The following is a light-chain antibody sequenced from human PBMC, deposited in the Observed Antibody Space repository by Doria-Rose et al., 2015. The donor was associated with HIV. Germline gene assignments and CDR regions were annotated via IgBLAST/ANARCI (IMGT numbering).Light chain of an antibody. Sequence: LTQSPGTLSLSPGERATLSCRASQSFSSTYLAWYQQKPGQAPSLLIYDGSTRATGIPDRFSASGSGTDFTLTIDRLEPEDFALYYCHQYGTSWTFGQGTKVEI. CDR1: QSFSSTY. J-gene: IGKJ1*01. CDR2: DGS. CDR3: HQYGTSWT. V-gene: IGKV3-20*01.